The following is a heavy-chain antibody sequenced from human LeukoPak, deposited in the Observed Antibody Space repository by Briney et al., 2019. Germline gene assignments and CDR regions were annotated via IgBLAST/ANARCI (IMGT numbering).Heavy chain of an antibody. Sequence: PGGSLRLSCAASGFTFDDYGMSWVRQAPGKGLEWVSGINWNGGSTGYADSVKGRFTISRDNAKNSLYLQMNSLRAEDTALYHCAGEMRGSSSSFYYYYYMDVWGKGTTVTVSS. J-gene: IGHJ6*03. CDR2: INWNGGST. D-gene: IGHD6-6*01. CDR3: AGEMRGSSSSFYYYYYMDV. V-gene: IGHV3-20*01. CDR1: GFTFDDYG.